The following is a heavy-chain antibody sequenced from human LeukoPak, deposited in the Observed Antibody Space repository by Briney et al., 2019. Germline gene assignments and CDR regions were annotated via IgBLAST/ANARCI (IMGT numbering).Heavy chain of an antibody. Sequence: SETLSLTCTVSGGSISTSNYHWGWIRQPPGKGLEWIGCIYYRGSTYYNPPLKSRVTISVDTSKNQFSLKLSSVTAADTAVYYCASVGGYNSGYGYYYYYMDVWGKGTTVTVSS. CDR2: IYYRGST. V-gene: IGHV4-39*01. CDR3: ASVGGYNSGYGYYYYYMDV. CDR1: GGSISTSNYH. J-gene: IGHJ6*03. D-gene: IGHD5-18*01.